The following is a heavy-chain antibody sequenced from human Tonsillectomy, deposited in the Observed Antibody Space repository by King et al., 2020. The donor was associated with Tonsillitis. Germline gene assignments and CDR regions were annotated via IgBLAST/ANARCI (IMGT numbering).Heavy chain of an antibody. Sequence: VQLVESGGGLVQPGGSLRLSCAASGFTFSSNWMHWVRQDPGKGLVWVSRINSDGSSTSYATSVKGRFTISRDNAKNTRYLQMNSLRAEATAVYYCARVFWVMFDPWGQGTLVTVSS. D-gene: IGHD3-22*01. CDR3: ARVFWVMFDP. CDR1: GFTFSSNW. V-gene: IGHV3-74*01. J-gene: IGHJ5*02. CDR2: INSDGSST.